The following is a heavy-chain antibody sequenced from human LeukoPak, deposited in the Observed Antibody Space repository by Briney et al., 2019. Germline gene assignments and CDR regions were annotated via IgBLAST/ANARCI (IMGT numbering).Heavy chain of an antibody. Sequence: GRSLRLSCAASRFTFSSYAMHWVRQAPGKGLEWVAVISYDGSNKYYADSVKGRFTISRDNSKNTLYLQMNSLRAEDTAVYYCARGSFDYWGQGTLVTVSS. CDR1: RFTFSSYA. V-gene: IGHV3-30*01. J-gene: IGHJ4*02. CDR2: ISYDGSNK. CDR3: ARGSFDY.